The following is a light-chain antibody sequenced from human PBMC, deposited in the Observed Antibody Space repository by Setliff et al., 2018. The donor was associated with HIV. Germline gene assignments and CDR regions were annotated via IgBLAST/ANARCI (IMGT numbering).Light chain of an antibody. CDR2: DVA. CDR1: SSDVGGYDY. CDR3: NSYTINNTYV. Sequence: QSVLTQPASVSGSPGQSITISCTGTSSDVGGYDYVSWCQQHPGKVPKLLIYDVANRASGVSNRFSGSKSGDTASLTISGLQADDEADYYCNSYTINNTYVFGTGTKGTVL. J-gene: IGLJ1*01. V-gene: IGLV2-14*03.